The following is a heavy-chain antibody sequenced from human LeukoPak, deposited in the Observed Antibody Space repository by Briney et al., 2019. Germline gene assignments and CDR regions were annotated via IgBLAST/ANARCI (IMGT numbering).Heavy chain of an antibody. CDR1: GGSISSHY. CDR2: IYYSGST. V-gene: IGHV4-59*11. CDR3: ARARVEMATIAIDY. J-gene: IGHJ4*02. D-gene: IGHD5-24*01. Sequence: PSETLSPTCTVSGGSISSHYWSWIRQPPGKGLEWIGYIYYSGSTNYNPSLKSRVTISVDTSKNQFSLKLSSVTAADTAVYYCARARVEMATIAIDYWGQGTLVTVSS.